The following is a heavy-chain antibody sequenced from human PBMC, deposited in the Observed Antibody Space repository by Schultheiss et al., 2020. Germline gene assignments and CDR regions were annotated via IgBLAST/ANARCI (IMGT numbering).Heavy chain of an antibody. V-gene: IGHV3-21*01. CDR1: GFTFSSYA. J-gene: IGHJ4*02. CDR2: ISSSSSYI. CDR3: AKGTVAARPYYFDY. Sequence: GGSLRLSCAASGFTFSSYAMSWVRQAPGKGLEWVSSISSSSSYIYYADSVKGRFNISRDNAKNSLYLQMNSLRAEDTAVYYCAKGTVAARPYYFDYWGQGTLVTVSS. D-gene: IGHD2-15*01.